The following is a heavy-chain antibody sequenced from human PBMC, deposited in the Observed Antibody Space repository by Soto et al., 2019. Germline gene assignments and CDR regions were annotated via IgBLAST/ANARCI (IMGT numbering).Heavy chain of an antibody. V-gene: IGHV2-70*04. Sequence: GSGPTLVNPTQSLTLTCSFSGFSLSARRMRVSWIRQPPGKALEWLARIDWDDDKFYSTSLKTRLTISKDTSKNQVVLTMTNMDPVDTATYYCAIMSSGYPYYFDYWGQGTLVTVSS. CDR2: IDWDDDK. D-gene: IGHD3-22*01. CDR1: GFSLSARRMR. J-gene: IGHJ4*02. CDR3: AIMSSGYPYYFDY.